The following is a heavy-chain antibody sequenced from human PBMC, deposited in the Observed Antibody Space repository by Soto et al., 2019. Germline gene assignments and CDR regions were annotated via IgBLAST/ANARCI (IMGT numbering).Heavy chain of an antibody. CDR3: AIMGYCSSTSCYAWSHYYMDV. V-gene: IGHV1-8*01. CDR2: MNPNSGNT. CDR1: GYTFTSYD. D-gene: IGHD2-2*01. Sequence: ASVKVSCKASGYTFTSYDINWVRQATGQGLEWMGWMNPNSGNTGYAQKFQGRVTKTRNTSISTAYMELSSLRSEDTAVYYCAIMGYCSSTSCYAWSHYYMDVWGKGTTVTVSS. J-gene: IGHJ6*03.